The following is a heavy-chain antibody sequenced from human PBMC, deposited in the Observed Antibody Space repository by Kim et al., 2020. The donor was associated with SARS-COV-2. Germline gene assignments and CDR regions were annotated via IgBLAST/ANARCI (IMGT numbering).Heavy chain of an antibody. CDR2: IWDDGSNK. CDR1: GFTFSSYA. D-gene: IGHD3-9*01. Sequence: GGSLRLSCAASGFTFSSYAMNWVRQAPGKGLEWVAAIWDDGSNKYYADSVKGRFTISRDNSKNTLYLQMNSLRAEDTAVYYCAREVLNNFDWFHYGIDVWPRGPSVTV. CDR3: AREVLNNFDWFHYGIDV. J-gene: IGHJ6*01. V-gene: IGHV3-33*01.